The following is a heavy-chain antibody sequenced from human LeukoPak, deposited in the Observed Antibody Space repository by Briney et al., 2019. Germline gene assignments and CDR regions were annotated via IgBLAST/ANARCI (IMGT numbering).Heavy chain of an antibody. CDR2: IYTSGST. J-gene: IGHJ2*01. D-gene: IGHD6-13*01. V-gene: IGHV4-61*02. CDR1: GGSISSGSYY. CDR3: ARGPNRRYSSSWYWYFDL. Sequence: SQTLSLTCTVSGGSISSGSYYWSWIRQPAGKGLEWIGRIYTSGSTNYNPSLKSRVTISVDTSKNQFSLKLSSVTAADTAVYYCARGPNRRYSSSWYWYFDLWGRGTLVTVSS.